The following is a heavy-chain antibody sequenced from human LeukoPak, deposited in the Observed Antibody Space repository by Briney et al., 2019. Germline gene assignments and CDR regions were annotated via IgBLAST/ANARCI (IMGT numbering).Heavy chain of an antibody. CDR2: IYYSGST. CDR3: ARSPYSSGWSDAFDI. CDR1: GFTFSSYE. D-gene: IGHD6-19*01. V-gene: IGHV4-39*07. J-gene: IGHJ3*02. Sequence: GALRLSCAASGFTFSSYEMNWVRQAPGKGLEWIGSIYYSGSTYYNPSLKSRVTISVDTSKNQFSLKLSSVTAADTAVYYCARSPYSSGWSDAFDIWGQGTMVTVSS.